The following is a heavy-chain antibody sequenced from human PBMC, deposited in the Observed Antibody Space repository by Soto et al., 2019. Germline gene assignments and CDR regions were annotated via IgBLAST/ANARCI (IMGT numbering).Heavy chain of an antibody. D-gene: IGHD3-3*01. V-gene: IGHV3-53*01. Sequence: PGGSLRLSCAASGFTVSSNDTSWVRQAPGKWLEWVSVIYSGGSTYYADSVKGRFTISRDNSKNTLYLQMNSLRAEDTAVYYCASKGYDFWSGYYTAEYFQHWGQGTLVTVSS. CDR2: IYSGGST. J-gene: IGHJ1*01. CDR1: GFTVSSND. CDR3: ASKGYDFWSGYYTAEYFQH.